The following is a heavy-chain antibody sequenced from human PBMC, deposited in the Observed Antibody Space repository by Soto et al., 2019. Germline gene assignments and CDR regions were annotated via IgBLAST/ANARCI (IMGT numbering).Heavy chain of an antibody. V-gene: IGHV3-11*06. D-gene: IGHD3-3*01. CDR2: ISTGSSFT. CDR1: GFTFSDYY. Sequence: GGSLRLSCAASGFTFSDYYMSWIRQAPGKGLEWISHISTGSSFTNYADSVKGRFTISRDNAKNSLYLQMNSLRAEDTAVYYCATKGPFGSTLDYSGQGTLVTVSS. J-gene: IGHJ4*02. CDR3: ATKGPFGSTLDY.